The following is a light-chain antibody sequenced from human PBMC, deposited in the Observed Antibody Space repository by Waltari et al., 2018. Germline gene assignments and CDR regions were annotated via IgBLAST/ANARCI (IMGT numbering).Light chain of an antibody. Sequence: EIVLTQSPGTLSLSPGDRATLSCRTSQSVGRSLAWYQQKRGQAPRLLIYGASCRATGIPDRFSGSGSGTDFSLTISRLEPEDFAVYYCQHYVTLPVTFGQGTKVEIK. CDR1: QSVGRS. CDR2: GAS. J-gene: IGKJ1*01. V-gene: IGKV3-20*01. CDR3: QHYVTLPVT.